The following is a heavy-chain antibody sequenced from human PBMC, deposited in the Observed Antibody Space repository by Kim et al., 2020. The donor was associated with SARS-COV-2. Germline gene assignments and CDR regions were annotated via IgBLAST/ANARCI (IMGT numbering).Heavy chain of an antibody. V-gene: IGHV1-3*01. CDR1: GYTFTSYA. J-gene: IGHJ5*02. D-gene: IGHD1-7*01. CDR3: ARGGENWNYEGWFDP. CDR2: INAGNGNT. Sequence: ASVKVSCKASGYTFTSYAMHWVRQAPGQRLEWMGWINAGNGNTKYSQKFQGRVTITRDTSASTAYMELSSLRSEDTAVYYCARGGENWNYEGWFDPWGQGTLVTVSS.